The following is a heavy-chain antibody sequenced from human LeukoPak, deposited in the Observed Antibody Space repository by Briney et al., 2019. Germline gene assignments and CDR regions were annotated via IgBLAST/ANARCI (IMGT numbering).Heavy chain of an antibody. Sequence: SETLSLTCAVYGGSFSGYYWSWIRQLPGKGLEWIGEINHSGSTNYNPSLKSRVTISVDTSKNQFSLKLSSVTAADTAVYYCAGTSYGYYYYYGMDVWGQGTTVTVSS. CDR3: AGTSYGYYYYYGMDV. J-gene: IGHJ6*02. CDR2: INHSGST. D-gene: IGHD1-26*01. V-gene: IGHV4-34*01. CDR1: GGSFSGYY.